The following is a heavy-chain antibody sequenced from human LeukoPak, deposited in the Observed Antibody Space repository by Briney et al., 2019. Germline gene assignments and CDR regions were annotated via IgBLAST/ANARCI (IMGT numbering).Heavy chain of an antibody. CDR2: FSYSGGTT. V-gene: IGHV3-23*01. D-gene: IGHD5-12*01. CDR1: EFSVGSNY. J-gene: IGHJ4*02. Sequence: GGSLRLSCAASEFSVGSNYMTWVRQAPGKGLEWVSTFSYSGGTTYYADSVKGRFTISRDNSKNTLYLQMNSLRVEDTAVYYCARWGRVTSIGFDYWGQGTLVTVSS. CDR3: ARWGRVTSIGFDY.